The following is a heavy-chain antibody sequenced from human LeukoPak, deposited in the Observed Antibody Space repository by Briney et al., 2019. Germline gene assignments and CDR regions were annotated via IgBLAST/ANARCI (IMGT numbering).Heavy chain of an antibody. CDR2: IYHAGST. CDR3: ARATHYSASTGGPYMDV. CDR1: GGSISSGGYF. J-gene: IGHJ6*03. Sequence: PSQTLSLTCTVSGGSISSGGYFWSWIRQHPGKGLEWIAHIYHAGSTHDNPSLRDRVAISLDTSANQFSLRLSSVTAADTAVYFCARATHYSASTGGPYMDVWGQGTTVTVSS. V-gene: IGHV4-31*03. D-gene: IGHD3-22*01.